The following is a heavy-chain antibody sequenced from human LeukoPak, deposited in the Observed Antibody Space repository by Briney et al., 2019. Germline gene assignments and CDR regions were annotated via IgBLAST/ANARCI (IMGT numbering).Heavy chain of an antibody. CDR2: IYYSGST. J-gene: IGHJ4*02. Sequence: SETLSLTCTVSGGSISSYYWSWIRQPPGKGLEWIGYIYYSGSTNYNPSLKSRVTISVDTSKNHFSLTLSSVTAADTAVYYCASVGGQDYRVYNWGQGTLVTASS. V-gene: IGHV4-59*01. CDR3: ASVGGQDYRVYN. D-gene: IGHD4-11*01. CDR1: GGSISSYY.